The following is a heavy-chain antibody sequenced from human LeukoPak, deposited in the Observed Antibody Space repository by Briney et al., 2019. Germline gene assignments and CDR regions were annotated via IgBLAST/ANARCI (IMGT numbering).Heavy chain of an antibody. CDR1: GYTLTSYY. CDR3: ARGAGGYSYGYRGYYFDY. J-gene: IGHJ4*02. V-gene: IGHV1-46*01. CDR2: INPSGGST. Sequence: ASVKVSCKASGYTLTSYYMHWVRQAPGQGLEWRGKINPSGGSTSYAQKLQGRVTMTRDTSTSTVYMELSSLRSEDTAVYYCARGAGGYSYGYRGYYFDYWGQGTLVTVSS. D-gene: IGHD5-18*01.